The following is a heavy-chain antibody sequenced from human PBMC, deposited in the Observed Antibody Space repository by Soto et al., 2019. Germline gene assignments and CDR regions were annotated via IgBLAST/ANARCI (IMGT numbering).Heavy chain of an antibody. CDR3: ARVVAVPADFDY. CDR1: GYTFTGYA. CDR2: INAGNCNT. Sequence: QVQLVQSGAEEKKPGASEKVSCKASGYTFTGYAMPCVRQAPGQRLEWMGWINAGNCNTKYSQKFQVRATITRDTSVSTSYMAMSTLRSEDTAVYSGARVVAVPADFDYWGLGTLVTVSS. J-gene: IGHJ4*02. V-gene: IGHV1-3*05. D-gene: IGHD6-19*01.